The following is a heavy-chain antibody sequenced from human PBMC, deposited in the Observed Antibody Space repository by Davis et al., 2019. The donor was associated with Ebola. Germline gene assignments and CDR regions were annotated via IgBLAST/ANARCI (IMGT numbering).Heavy chain of an antibody. CDR1: GASISSYY. J-gene: IGHJ4*02. D-gene: IGHD3-16*02. CDR2: MYSSGTT. CDR3: ARSYDYVWGTYREMHS. Sequence: MPSETLSLTCTVSGASISSYYWGWVRQPPGKGLEWIGYMYSSGTTKYNPSLKSRVTISVDRSKNQLSLNLSSVTAADTAVYFCARSYDYVWGTYREMHSWGQGTLVTVSS. V-gene: IGHV4-59*01.